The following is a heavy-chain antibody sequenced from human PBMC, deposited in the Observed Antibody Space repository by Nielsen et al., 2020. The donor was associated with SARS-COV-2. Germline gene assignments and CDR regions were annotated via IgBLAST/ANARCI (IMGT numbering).Heavy chain of an antibody. CDR1: GFSFSNYA. CDR3: AKGGTGSYYDYFDY. J-gene: IGHJ4*02. D-gene: IGHD1-26*01. V-gene: IGHV3-30-3*01. CDR2: TSHDENNK. Sequence: GESLKISCAASGFSFSNYAMHWVRRAPGKGLEWVAVTSHDENNKYYADSVKGRFTISRDNSKNTLYLQMNSLRAEDTAVYYCAKGGTGSYYDYFDYWGQGTLVTVSS.